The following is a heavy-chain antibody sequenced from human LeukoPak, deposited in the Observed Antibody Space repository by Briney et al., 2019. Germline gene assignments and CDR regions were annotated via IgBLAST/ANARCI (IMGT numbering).Heavy chain of an antibody. J-gene: IGHJ4*02. CDR2: ISSSSSYI. D-gene: IGHD4-17*01. V-gene: IGHV3-21*01. Sequence: PGGSLRLSCAASGFTFSSYSMNWVRQAPGKGLEWVSSISSSSSYIYYADSVKGRFTISRDNAKNSLYLQMNSLRAEDTAVYYCAKDHGDYEGFDYWGQGTLVTVSS. CDR1: GFTFSSYS. CDR3: AKDHGDYEGFDY.